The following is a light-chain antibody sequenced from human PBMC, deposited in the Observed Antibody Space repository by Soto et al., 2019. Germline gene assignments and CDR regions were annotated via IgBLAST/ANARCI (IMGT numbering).Light chain of an antibody. V-gene: IGKV1-5*03. CDR1: QSITSW. CDR2: KAS. J-gene: IGKJ2*01. CDR3: QQYNNYSGT. Sequence: DIPMTQSPYTLSASVGDRVTITCRASQSITSWLAWYQQKPGKAPKLLISKASILESGVPSRFSGSGSGTEFTLTISSLQPADFATYYYQQYNNYSGTFCQGTKREIK.